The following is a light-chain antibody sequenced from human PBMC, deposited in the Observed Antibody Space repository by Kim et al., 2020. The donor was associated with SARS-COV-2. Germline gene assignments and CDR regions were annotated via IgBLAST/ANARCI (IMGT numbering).Light chain of an antibody. CDR1: QGIRND. Sequence: SASVGDRVTITCRASQGIRNDLGWYQQKPGKAPKLLIYAASTVQSGVPSRFIGSGSGTDFTLTISSLQPEDFATYYCLQDYDFPFTFGGGTKLEI. CDR2: AAS. J-gene: IGKJ4*01. V-gene: IGKV1-6*01. CDR3: LQDYDFPFT.